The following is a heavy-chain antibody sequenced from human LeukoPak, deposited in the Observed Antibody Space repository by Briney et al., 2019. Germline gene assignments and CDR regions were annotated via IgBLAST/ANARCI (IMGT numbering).Heavy chain of an antibody. D-gene: IGHD3-22*01. CDR1: GGTFSSYS. CDR3: ARYYYDSSGPYYFDY. J-gene: IGHJ4*02. V-gene: IGHV1-69*13. CDR2: IIPIFGTA. Sequence: ASVKVSCKASGGTFSSYSVSWVRQAPGQGLEWMGGIIPIFGTANYAQKFQGRVTITADESTSTAYMELSSLRSVDTAVYYCARYYYDSSGPYYFDYWGQGTLVTVSS.